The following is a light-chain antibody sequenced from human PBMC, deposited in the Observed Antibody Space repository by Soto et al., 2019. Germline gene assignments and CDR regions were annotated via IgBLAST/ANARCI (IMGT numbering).Light chain of an antibody. CDR3: QKYNSSPWT. J-gene: IGKJ1*01. CDR1: QGIRNY. Sequence: DIQMTQSPSSLSASVGDRVTITCRASQGIRNYLAWYQQKPGKVPKLLIYAASTLQSGVPSRFNGSGSGTDFTLTISSLQPEDVATYYCQKYNSSPWTFGQGTKVEVK. V-gene: IGKV1-27*01. CDR2: AAS.